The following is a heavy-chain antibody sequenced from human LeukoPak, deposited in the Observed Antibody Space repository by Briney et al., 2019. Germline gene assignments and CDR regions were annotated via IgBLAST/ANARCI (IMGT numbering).Heavy chain of an antibody. CDR1: GYTFTSYD. J-gene: IGHJ4*02. D-gene: IGHD5-18*01. CDR3: ARGLYSYGSSVFDY. Sequence: ASVKVSCKASGYTFTSYDINWVRQATGQGLEWMGWMNPNSGNTGYAQKFQGRVTMTRNTSISTAYMELSSLRSEDTAVYYCARGLYSYGSSVFDYWGQGTLVTVSS. V-gene: IGHV1-8*01. CDR2: MNPNSGNT.